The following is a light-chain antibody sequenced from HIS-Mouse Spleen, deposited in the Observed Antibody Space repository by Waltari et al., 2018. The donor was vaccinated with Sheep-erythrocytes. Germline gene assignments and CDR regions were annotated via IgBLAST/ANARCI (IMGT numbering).Light chain of an antibody. CDR1: HFGDHC. CDR2: QDS. J-gene: IGLJ2*01. V-gene: IGLV3-1*01. CDR3: QAWDSSTAVV. Sequence: SYELTQPSSVSVSAGQTASITCSGDHFGDHCARWYQQKPGQFPVLVIYQDSKLPSGIPERFSGSNSGNTATLTISGTQAMDEADYYCQAWDSSTAVVFGGGTKLTVL.